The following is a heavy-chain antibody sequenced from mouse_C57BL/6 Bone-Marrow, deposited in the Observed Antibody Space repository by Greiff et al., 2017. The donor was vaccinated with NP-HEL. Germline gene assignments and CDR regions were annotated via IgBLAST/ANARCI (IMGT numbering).Heavy chain of an antibody. CDR3: ARDYFYYFDY. CDR2: IYPRSGNT. D-gene: IGHD1-1*02. Sequence: QVHVKQSGAELARPGASVKLSCKASGYTFTSYGISWVKQRTGQGLEWIGEIYPRSGNTYYNEKFKGKATLTADKSSSTAYMELRSLTSEDSAVYFCARDYFYYFDYWGQGTTLTVSS. J-gene: IGHJ2*01. CDR1: GYTFTSYG. V-gene: IGHV1-81*01.